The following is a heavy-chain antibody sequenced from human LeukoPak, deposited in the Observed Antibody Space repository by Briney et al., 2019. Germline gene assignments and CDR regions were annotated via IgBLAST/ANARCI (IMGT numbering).Heavy chain of an antibody. Sequence: GALRLSCAASGFTFSSYGMSWVRQAPGKGLEWVSYISSSGSTIYYADSVKGRFTISRDNAKNSLYLQMNSLRAEDTTVYYCARAEGSSSWYVVDYWGQGTLVTVSS. CDR1: GFTFSSYG. V-gene: IGHV3-48*04. J-gene: IGHJ4*02. CDR2: ISSSGSTI. D-gene: IGHD6-13*01. CDR3: ARAEGSSSWYVVDY.